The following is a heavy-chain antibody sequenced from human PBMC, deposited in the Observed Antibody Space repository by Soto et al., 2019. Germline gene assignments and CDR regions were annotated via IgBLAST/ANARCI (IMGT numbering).Heavy chain of an antibody. V-gene: IGHV1-69*01. CDR2: IIPIFGTA. CDR3: ARVQDKKAITILGVVTKRPEDYYYYCYGMDV. Sequence: QVQLVQSGAEVKKPGSSVKVSCKASGGTFSSYAISWVRQAPGHGLEWMGGIIPIFGTANYAQKFQGRVTITADESTRTAYMEMSSLRSEDTAVYYCARVQDKKAITILGVVTKRPEDYYYYCYGMDVWGQGTTVTVSS. J-gene: IGHJ6*02. CDR1: GGTFSSYA. D-gene: IGHD3-3*01.